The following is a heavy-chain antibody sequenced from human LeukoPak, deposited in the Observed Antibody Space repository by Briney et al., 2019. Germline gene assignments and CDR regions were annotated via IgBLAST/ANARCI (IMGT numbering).Heavy chain of an antibody. Sequence: GGSLRLSCANSGFIFTNAGMKWVRQAPGKGLEWVGRIKSKTDGGTIDYAAPVKGRFTISRDDSKNTLYLQMDNLKTEDTAIYYCSTPSFWGQGTLVTVSS. CDR1: GFIFTNAG. V-gene: IGHV3-15*07. CDR3: STPSF. J-gene: IGHJ4*02. CDR2: IKSKTDGGTI.